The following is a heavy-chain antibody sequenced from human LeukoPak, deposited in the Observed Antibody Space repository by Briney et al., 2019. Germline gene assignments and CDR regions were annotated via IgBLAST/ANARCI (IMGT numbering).Heavy chain of an antibody. CDR1: GFTFDDYG. D-gene: IGHD5-18*01. CDR3: ARGGGDVDTAIPPYFDY. Sequence: GGSLRLSCAASGFTFDDYGMSWVRQAPGKGLEWVSGINWNGGSTGYADSVKGRFTISRDNAKNSLYLQVNSLRAEDTALYYCARGGGDVDTAIPPYFDYWGQGTLVTVSS. V-gene: IGHV3-20*04. CDR2: INWNGGST. J-gene: IGHJ4*02.